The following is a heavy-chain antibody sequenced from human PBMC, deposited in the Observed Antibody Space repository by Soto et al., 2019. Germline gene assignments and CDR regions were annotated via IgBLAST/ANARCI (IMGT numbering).Heavy chain of an antibody. CDR3: ARDFNSGPELYYFDY. Sequence: GGSLRLSCAASGFTFSSYGMHWVRQAPGKGLEWVAVIWYDGSNKYYADSVKGRFTISRDNSKNTLYLQMNSLRAEDTAVYYCARDFNSGPELYYFDYWGQGTLVTV. V-gene: IGHV3-33*01. CDR2: IWYDGSNK. J-gene: IGHJ4*02. D-gene: IGHD1-1*01. CDR1: GFTFSSYG.